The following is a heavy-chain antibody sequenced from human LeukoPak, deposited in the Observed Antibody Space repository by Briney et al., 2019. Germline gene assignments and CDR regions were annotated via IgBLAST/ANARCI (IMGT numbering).Heavy chain of an antibody. CDR3: ARLGYYYGSGSYYPIDY. V-gene: IGHV4-30-4*01. D-gene: IGHD3-10*01. J-gene: IGHJ4*02. CDR1: GGSISSGHYY. Sequence: SQTLSLTCTVSGGSISSGHYYWSWIRQAPGKGLDWIGYIYYSGNTYYNPSLNSRVTISVDTSKNQFSLKLSSVTAADTAVYYCARLGYYYGSGSYYPIDYWGQGTLVTVSS. CDR2: IYYSGNT.